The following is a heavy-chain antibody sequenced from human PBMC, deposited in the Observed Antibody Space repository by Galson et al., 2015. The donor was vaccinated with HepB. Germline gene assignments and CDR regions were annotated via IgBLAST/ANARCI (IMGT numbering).Heavy chain of an antibody. J-gene: IGHJ6*02. CDR1: GFTFSSYG. Sequence: SLRLSCAASGFTFSSYGMHWVRQAPGKGLEWVAVIWYDGSNKYYADSVKGRFTISRNNSKNALYLKMKSLRIEDTAVYYCARVLGYDGTTHYYYYGMDVWGQGTTVTVSS. CDR3: ARVLGYDGTTHYYYYGMDV. CDR2: IWYDGSNK. D-gene: IGHD1-7*01. V-gene: IGHV3-33*01.